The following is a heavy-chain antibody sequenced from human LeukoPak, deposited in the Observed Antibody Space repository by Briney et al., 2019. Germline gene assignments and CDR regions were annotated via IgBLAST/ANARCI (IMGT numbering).Heavy chain of an antibody. V-gene: IGHV1-69*05. CDR2: IIPIFGTA. J-gene: IGHJ6*03. D-gene: IGHD6-19*01. CDR3: AREGAVAGTGLYYYYYMDV. Sequence: SVKVSCKASGGTFSSYAIRWVRQAPGQGLEWMGRIIPIFGTANYAQKFQGRVTITTDESTSTAYMELSSLRSEDTAVYYCAREGAVAGTGLYYYYYMDVWGKGTTVTVSS. CDR1: GGTFSSYA.